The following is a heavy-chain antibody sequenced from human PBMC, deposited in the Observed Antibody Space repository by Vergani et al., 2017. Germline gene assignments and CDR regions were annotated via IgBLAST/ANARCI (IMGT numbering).Heavy chain of an antibody. CDR3: VKEKIDLGSYFFDS. CDR2: ISDPGLST. D-gene: IGHD2/OR15-2a*01. V-gene: IGHV3-23*01. J-gene: IGHJ4*01. CDR1: GFTFSNSA. Sequence: EVHLLESGGGLVQSGGSLRLSCAASGFTFSNSAVSWVRQAPGRGLAWVSSISDPGLSTYYADSVKGRFSISRDNSKNTVFLQMHSLRAEDPAIYYCVKEKIDLGSYFFDSWGDGSLVADSS.